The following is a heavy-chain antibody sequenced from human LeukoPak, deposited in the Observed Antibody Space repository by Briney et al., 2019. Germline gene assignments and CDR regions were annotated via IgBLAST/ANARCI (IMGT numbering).Heavy chain of an antibody. CDR1: GFTFSSYA. CDR2: ISGSGVAT. CDR3: AKDWGYSTSQGYYFDY. D-gene: IGHD6-13*01. J-gene: IGHJ4*02. Sequence: PGGSPRLSCAASGFTFSSYAVSWVRQAPGKGLEWVSSISGSGVATYSADSVKGRFTISRDNSKNTLYLQMNSLRAEDTAVYYCAKDWGYSTSQGYYFDYWGQGTVATVSS. V-gene: IGHV3-23*01.